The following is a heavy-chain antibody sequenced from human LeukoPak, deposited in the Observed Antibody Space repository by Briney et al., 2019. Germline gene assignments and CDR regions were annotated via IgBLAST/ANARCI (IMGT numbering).Heavy chain of an antibody. CDR3: ARSGDIVVGESNFDY. Sequence: PGASVKVSCKASGYTFTSYYMHWVRQAPGQGLEWMGIINPSGGSTSYAQKFQGRVTMTRDMSTSTVYMELRSLRSDDTAVYYCARSGDIVVGESNFDYWGQGTLVTVSS. D-gene: IGHD2-15*01. CDR2: INPSGGST. V-gene: IGHV1-46*01. J-gene: IGHJ4*02. CDR1: GYTFTSYY.